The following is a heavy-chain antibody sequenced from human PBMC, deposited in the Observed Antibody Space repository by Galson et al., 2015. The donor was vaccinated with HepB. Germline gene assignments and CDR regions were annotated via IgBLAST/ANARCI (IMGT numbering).Heavy chain of an antibody. CDR2: ISYDGSNK. CDR3: AKGAYDFWSGETHYYYYGMDV. CDR1: GFTFSSYG. Sequence: SCKASGFTFSSYGMHWVRQAPGKGLEWVAVISYDGSNKYYADSVTGRFTISRDNSKNTLYLQMNSLRAEDTAVYYCAKGAYDFWSGETHYYYYGMDVWGQGTAVTVSS. J-gene: IGHJ6*02. V-gene: IGHV3-30*18. D-gene: IGHD3-3*01.